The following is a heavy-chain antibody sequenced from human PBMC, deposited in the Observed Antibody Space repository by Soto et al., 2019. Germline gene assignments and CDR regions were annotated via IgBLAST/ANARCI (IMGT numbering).Heavy chain of an antibody. CDR1: GYTFTRYT. CDR2: INPDNGNT. D-gene: IGHD2-15*01. Sequence: VASVKVSCKASGYTFTRYTMNWVRQAPGQRLEWMGWINPDNGNTKSSQKFQDRVIITRVTSASTAYMDLSSLRSEDTAVYYCARGIATGQLDPWGQGTLVTVSS. J-gene: IGHJ5*02. CDR3: ARGIATGQLDP. V-gene: IGHV1-3*01.